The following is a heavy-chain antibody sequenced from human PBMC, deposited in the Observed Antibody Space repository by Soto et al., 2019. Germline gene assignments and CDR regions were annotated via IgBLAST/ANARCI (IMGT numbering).Heavy chain of an antibody. CDR2: ILLRYATS. Sequence: QVQLVQSGAEVKKPGASVKVSCKASGDTFSTYTITWIRQAPGQGLEWMGGILLRYATSTYAQKFQGRVTITVDESTSTGYMELSTLRPHDTAGDYCAREGLVLVPTTVNSDYYYYAMDVWGQGTTVTVSS. D-gene: IGHD4-17*01. V-gene: IGHV1-69*12. J-gene: IGHJ6*02. CDR3: AREGLVLVPTTVNSDYYYYAMDV. CDR1: GDTFSTYT.